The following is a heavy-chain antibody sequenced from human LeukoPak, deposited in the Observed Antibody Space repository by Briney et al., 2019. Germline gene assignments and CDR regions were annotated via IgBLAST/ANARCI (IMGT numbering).Heavy chain of an antibody. Sequence: GGSLRLSCAASGFTFSSYSMNWVRQAPGKGLEWVSYISSSSSTIYYADSVKGRFTISRDNAKNSLYLQMNSLRAEDTAVYYCAREGIVVVPAAIPVGPELSYYYYYMDVWGTGTTVTVSS. CDR3: AREGIVVVPAAIPVGPELSYYYYYMDV. CDR1: GFTFSSYS. CDR2: ISSSSSTI. D-gene: IGHD2-2*02. J-gene: IGHJ6*03. V-gene: IGHV3-48*04.